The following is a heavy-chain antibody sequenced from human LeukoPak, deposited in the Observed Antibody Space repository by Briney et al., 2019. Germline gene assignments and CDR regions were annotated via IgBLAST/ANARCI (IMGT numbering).Heavy chain of an antibody. Sequence: SETLSLTCTVSGGSISSYYWSWIRQPPGKGLEWIGYIYYSGSTNYNPSLKSRVTISVDTSKNQFSLKLSSVTAADTAVYYCARQPRPNYYYYMDVWGKGTTVTISS. CDR3: ARQPRPNYYYYMDV. V-gene: IGHV4-59*08. J-gene: IGHJ6*03. CDR1: GGSISSYY. CDR2: IYYSGST.